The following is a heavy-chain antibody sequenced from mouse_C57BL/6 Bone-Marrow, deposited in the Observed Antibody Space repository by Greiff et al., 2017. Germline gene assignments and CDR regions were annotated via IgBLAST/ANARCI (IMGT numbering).Heavy chain of an antibody. Sequence: VQLQQSGTVLARPGASVKMSCKTSGYTFTSYWMHWVKQRPGQGLEWIGAIYPGNSDTSYNQKFKGKAKLTAVTSASTAYMELSSLTNEDSAVYYCIITTVVDGYFDVWGTGTTVTVSS. CDR2: IYPGNSDT. CDR1: GYTFTSYW. D-gene: IGHD1-1*01. V-gene: IGHV1-5*01. CDR3: IITTVVDGYFDV. J-gene: IGHJ1*03.